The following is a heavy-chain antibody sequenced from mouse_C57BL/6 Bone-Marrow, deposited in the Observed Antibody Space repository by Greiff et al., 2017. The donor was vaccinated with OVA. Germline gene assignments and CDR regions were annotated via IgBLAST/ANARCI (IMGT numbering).Heavy chain of an antibody. V-gene: IGHV1-81*01. CDR3: ARLFITTVVATGGDY. D-gene: IGHD1-1*01. Sequence: VQLQQSGAELARPGASVKLSCKASGYTFTSYGISWVKQRTGQGLEWIGEIYPRSGNTYYNEKFKGKATLTADKSSSTAYMELRSLTSADSAVYFCARLFITTVVATGGDYWGQGTTLTVSS. CDR1: GYTFTSYG. CDR2: IYPRSGNT. J-gene: IGHJ2*01.